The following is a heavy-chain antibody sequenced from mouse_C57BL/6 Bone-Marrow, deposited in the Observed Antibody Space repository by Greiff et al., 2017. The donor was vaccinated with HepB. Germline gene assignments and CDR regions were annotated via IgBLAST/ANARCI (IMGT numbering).Heavy chain of an antibody. D-gene: IGHD2-1*01. J-gene: IGHJ4*01. V-gene: IGHV1-81*01. CDR1: GYTFTSYG. Sequence: QVQLKQSGAELARPGASVKLSCKASGYTFTSYGISWVKQRTGQGLEWIGEIYPRSGKTYYNEKFKGKATLTADKSSSKAYMELRSLTSEDTAVYYCARSSGNYLYYAMDYWGQGTSVTVSS. CDR2: IYPRSGKT. CDR3: ARSSGNYLYYAMDY.